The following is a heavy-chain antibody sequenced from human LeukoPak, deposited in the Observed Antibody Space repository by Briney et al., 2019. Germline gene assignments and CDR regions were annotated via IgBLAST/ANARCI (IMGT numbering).Heavy chain of an antibody. Sequence: GGSLRLSCAASGFTFSSYSMNWVRQAPGKGLEWVSYISSSSSTIYYADSVKGRFTISRDNAKNSLYLQMNSLRAEDTAVYYCAKDRIAVAGRKQVFDPWGQGTLVTVSS. D-gene: IGHD6-19*01. V-gene: IGHV3-48*01. CDR3: AKDRIAVAGRKQVFDP. CDR1: GFTFSSYS. CDR2: ISSSSSTI. J-gene: IGHJ5*02.